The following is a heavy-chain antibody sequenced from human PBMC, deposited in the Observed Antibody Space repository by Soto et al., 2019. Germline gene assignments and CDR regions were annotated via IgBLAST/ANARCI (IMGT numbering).Heavy chain of an antibody. D-gene: IGHD3-10*02. CDR2: ISGGGGRI. CDR3: AKGKSSNYVSHAFDV. Sequence: GGSLRLSCAASGFNFNTYAMSWVRQAPGKGLEWVSGISGGGGRIHYVDSVKGRFTISRDNSKNTLYLQMNSLRGEDTAVYYCAKGKSSNYVSHAFDVWGQGTMVTVSS. J-gene: IGHJ3*01. V-gene: IGHV3-23*01. CDR1: GFNFNTYA.